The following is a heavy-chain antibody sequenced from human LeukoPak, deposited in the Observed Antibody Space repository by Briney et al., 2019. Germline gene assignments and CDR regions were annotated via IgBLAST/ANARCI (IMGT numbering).Heavy chain of an antibody. V-gene: IGHV4-39*07. Sequence: PSETLSLTCSVSGGSISSSAYYWGWIRQPPGKGLEWIGSIYYSGSTYYNPSLKSRVTISVDTSKNQFSLNLNSVTAADTAVYYCARRPPSYSDNSGTYYLGGFDYWGQGTLVTVSS. CDR2: IYYSGST. CDR3: ARRPPSYSDNSGTYYLGGFDY. J-gene: IGHJ4*02. D-gene: IGHD3-10*01. CDR1: GGSISSSAYY.